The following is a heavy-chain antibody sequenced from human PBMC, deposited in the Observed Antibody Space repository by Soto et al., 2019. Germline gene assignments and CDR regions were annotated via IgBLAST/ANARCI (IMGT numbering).Heavy chain of an antibody. J-gene: IGHJ4*02. Sequence: SETLSLTCAVYGGSFSGYYWGWIRQPPGKGLEWIGEINHSGSTNYNPSLKSRVTISVDTSKNQFSLKLSSVTAADTAVYYCARLPANSSSPELYYFDYWGQGTLVTVSS. CDR2: INHSGST. D-gene: IGHD6-6*01. V-gene: IGHV4-34*01. CDR1: GGSFSGYY. CDR3: ARLPANSSSPELYYFDY.